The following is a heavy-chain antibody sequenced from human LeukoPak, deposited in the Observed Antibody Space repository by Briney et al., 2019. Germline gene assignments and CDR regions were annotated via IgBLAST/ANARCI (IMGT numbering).Heavy chain of an antibody. D-gene: IGHD4-17*01. V-gene: IGHV3-15*07. Sequence: GGSLRLSCAASGFTLSNAWMNWVRQAPGKGLEWVGRIKTKSDGGTADYAAPVKGRFTISRDDSQNMLHLQMNSLKSGDTGVYYCTIEMVDHGESYYYGMDVWGQGATVIVSS. CDR3: TIEMVDHGESYYYGMDV. J-gene: IGHJ6*02. CDR1: GFTLSNAW. CDR2: IKTKSDGGTA.